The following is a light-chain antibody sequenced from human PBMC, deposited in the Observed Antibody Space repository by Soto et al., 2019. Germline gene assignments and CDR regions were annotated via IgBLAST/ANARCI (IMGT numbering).Light chain of an antibody. Sequence: PGEGATLSFRASQSVSSSYIAWYQQRPGQTPRLLIYGASTRATGIPARFSGGGSGTDFTLTISRLEPEDFAVYYCQQFSSYPLTFGGGTKVDIK. J-gene: IGKJ4*01. V-gene: IGKV3-20*01. CDR1: QSVSSSY. CDR3: QQFSSYPLT. CDR2: GAS.